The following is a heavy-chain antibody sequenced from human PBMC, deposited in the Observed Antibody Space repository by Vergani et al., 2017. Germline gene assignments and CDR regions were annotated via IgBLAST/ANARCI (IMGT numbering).Heavy chain of an antibody. Sequence: QVTLRESGPALVKPTQTLTLTCTFSGFSILTSEMCVSWIRQPPGKALEWLALIDWNDNKYFNTSLKTRLTISKDASKNQVVLTMTNMDPVDTATYYCARIRRRGRSGYDIFDFRGQGILGTVAS. V-gene: IGHV2-70*01. CDR2: IDWNDNK. J-gene: IGHJ4*02. D-gene: IGHD5-12*01. CDR1: GFSILTSEMC. CDR3: ARIRRRGRSGYDIFDF.